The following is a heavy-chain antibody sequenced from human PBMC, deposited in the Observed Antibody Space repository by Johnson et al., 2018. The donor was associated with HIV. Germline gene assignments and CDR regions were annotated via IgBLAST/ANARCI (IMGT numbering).Heavy chain of an antibody. CDR3: AKGISGYSDAFDI. V-gene: IGHV3-23*04. CDR1: GFTFSNNA. CDR2: ISGTGDNT. J-gene: IGHJ3*02. Sequence: VQLVESGGGLVQPGGSLRLSCAASGFTFSNNAMSWVRQAPGKGLAWVAGISGTGDNTYYADSVKGRFTISRENSKNTVYLQLNSLRVEDTAVYYCAKGISGYSDAFDIWGQGTMVTVSS. D-gene: IGHD3-10*01.